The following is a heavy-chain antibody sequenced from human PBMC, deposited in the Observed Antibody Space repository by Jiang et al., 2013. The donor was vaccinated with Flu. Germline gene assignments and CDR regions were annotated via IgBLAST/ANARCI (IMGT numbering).Heavy chain of an antibody. CDR2: IYNSGVT. Sequence: GLVKPSQTLSLSCTVSGGSIGSGYYYWSWIRQPAGKGLEWIGRIYNSGVTTYNPSLESRVTISMDTSKKQFSLRLTSVTAADTAVYYCARAQKYSGFELPYFDYWGQGTLLTVSS. J-gene: IGHJ4*02. CDR1: GGSIGSGYYY. CDR3: ARAQKYSGFELPYFDY. D-gene: IGHD5-12*01. V-gene: IGHV4-61*02.